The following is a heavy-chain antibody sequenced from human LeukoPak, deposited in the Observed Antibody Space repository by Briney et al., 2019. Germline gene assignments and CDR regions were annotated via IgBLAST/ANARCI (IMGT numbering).Heavy chain of an antibody. D-gene: IGHD1-1*01. CDR2: ISGSGGST. CDR3: AKVPIGTRYYYYYMDV. CDR1: GFTFSSYA. V-gene: IGHV3-23*01. J-gene: IGHJ6*03. Sequence: GGSLRLSCAASGFTFSSYAMSWVRQAPGKGLEWVSAISGSGGSTYYADSVKGRFTISRDNSKNTLYLQMNSLRAEDTAVYYCAKVPIGTRYYYYYMDVWGKGTTVTVSS.